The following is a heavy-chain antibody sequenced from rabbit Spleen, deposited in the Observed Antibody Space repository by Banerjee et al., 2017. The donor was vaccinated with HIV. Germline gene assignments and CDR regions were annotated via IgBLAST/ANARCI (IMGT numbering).Heavy chain of an antibody. CDR3: ARNGGMLDYNL. J-gene: IGHJ4*01. V-gene: IGHV1S40*01. CDR1: GFSFNYNDY. Sequence: QSLEESGGDLVKPGAALTLTCTASGFSFNYNDYMCWVRQAPGKGLEWIACIYAGTNGGTYYASWAKGRFTISRTSSTTVTLQMTSLTVADTATYFCARNGGMLDYNLWGPGTLVTVS. D-gene: IGHD4-2*01. CDR2: IYAGTNGGT.